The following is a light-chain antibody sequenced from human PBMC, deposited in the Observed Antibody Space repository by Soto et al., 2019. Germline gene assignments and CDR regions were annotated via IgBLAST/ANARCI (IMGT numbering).Light chain of an antibody. CDR1: SSDVGAYNY. CDR3: TSYAGSNIWV. Sequence: QSALTQPPSASGSPGQSVTISCTGTSSDVGAYNYVSWYQQYPGKAPKLMIYEVNKRPSGVPDRFSGSKSGKTASLTVSGLQHGDEADYPCTSYAGSNIWVFGGGTKLTVL. J-gene: IGLJ3*02. CDR2: EVN. V-gene: IGLV2-8*01.